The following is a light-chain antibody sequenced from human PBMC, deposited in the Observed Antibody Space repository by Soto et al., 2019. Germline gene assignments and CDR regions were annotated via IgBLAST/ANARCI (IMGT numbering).Light chain of an antibody. CDR2: SNH. Sequence: QPALTQPPSASGTPGQRVTISCSGSSSSIGSNTVSWYQQLPGTAPKLLIYSNHQRPSGVPERFSGSKSGTSASLAISGLQSEDEADYYCAAWDDSLVGYVFGTATKLTVL. CDR1: SSSIGSNT. CDR3: AAWDDSLVGYV. V-gene: IGLV1-44*01. J-gene: IGLJ1*01.